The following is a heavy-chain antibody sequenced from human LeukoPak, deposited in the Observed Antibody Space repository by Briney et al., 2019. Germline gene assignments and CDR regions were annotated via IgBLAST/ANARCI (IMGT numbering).Heavy chain of an antibody. CDR3: SRENGAFSPFGF. CDR2: ISLSGLT. V-gene: IGHV4-4*03. J-gene: IGHJ4*02. D-gene: IGHD2-8*01. Sequence: PETLCLTCGVSGGSISTTNWWSWLRQPPGQGLEWIGEISLSGLTNYSPSLNSRVTMSLDKPKNQLSLNLSSVTAADTAVYYCSRENGAFSPFGFWGQGNLVTVPS. CDR1: GGSISTTNW.